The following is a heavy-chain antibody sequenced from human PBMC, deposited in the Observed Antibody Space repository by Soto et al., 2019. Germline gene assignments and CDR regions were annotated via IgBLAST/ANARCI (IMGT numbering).Heavy chain of an antibody. J-gene: IGHJ6*02. CDR2: ISSSSSYI. CDR1: GFTFSSCS. D-gene: IGHD6-13*01. CDR3: ARGIAAERTYYYYYGMDV. Sequence: PGGSLRLSCAASGFTFSSCSMNWVRQAPGKGLEWVSSISSSSSYIYYADSVKGRFTISRDNAKNSLYLQMNSLRAEDTAVYYCARGIAAERTYYYYYGMDVWGQGTTVTV. V-gene: IGHV3-21*01.